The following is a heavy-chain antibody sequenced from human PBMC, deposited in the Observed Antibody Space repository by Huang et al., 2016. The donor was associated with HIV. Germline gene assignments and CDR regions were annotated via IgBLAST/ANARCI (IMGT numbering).Heavy chain of an antibody. V-gene: IGHV1-18*01. D-gene: IGHD3-22*01. CDR1: GYDFGSYG. Sequence: QVQLVQSGGGVKQPGASGRVACKASGYDFGSYGMSCVEQAPGQGLVWLGWIGSDSRDTRTAQKFQGRGTMTTDRSATTTYMELRSLRYDDTAVYYCARDTYYTDIWKRNDASFLWGQGTMITVYS. CDR2: IGSDSRDT. J-gene: IGHJ3*01. CDR3: ARDTYYTDIWKRNDASFL.